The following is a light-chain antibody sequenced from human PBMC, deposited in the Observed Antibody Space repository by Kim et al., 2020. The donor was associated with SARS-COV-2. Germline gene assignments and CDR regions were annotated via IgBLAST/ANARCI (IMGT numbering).Light chain of an antibody. Sequence: DIQMTQSPSTLSASVGDRVTITCRASQSISTWLAWYQQKPGKAPKLLIYKTSSLQSGVPSRFSGSGSGTEFTLTVSSLQPDDLATYYCQQYNSYPCTFGQGTKVDIK. CDR1: QSISTW. V-gene: IGKV1-5*03. CDR3: QQYNSYPCT. J-gene: IGKJ1*01. CDR2: KTS.